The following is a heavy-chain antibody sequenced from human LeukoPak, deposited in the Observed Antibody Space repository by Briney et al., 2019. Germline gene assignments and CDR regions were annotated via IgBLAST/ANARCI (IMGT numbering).Heavy chain of an antibody. Sequence: PSQTLSLTCTVSGGSISSGGYYWSWIRQHPGKGLEWIGYIYYSGSTYYNPSLKSRVTISVDTSKNQFPLKLSSVTAADTAVYYCARNVYDRYSYGRDGIDYWGQETLVTVSS. CDR3: ARNVYDRYSYGRDGIDY. CDR2: IYYSGST. J-gene: IGHJ4*02. CDR1: GGSISSGGYY. V-gene: IGHV4-31*03. D-gene: IGHD5-18*01.